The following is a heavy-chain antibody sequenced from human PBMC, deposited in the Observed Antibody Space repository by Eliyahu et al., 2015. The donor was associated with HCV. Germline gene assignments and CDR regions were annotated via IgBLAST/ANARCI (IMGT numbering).Heavy chain of an antibody. J-gene: IGHJ4*02. CDR1: GFTFSASX. CDR3: SRQTVSCHDY. V-gene: IGHV3-73*02. Sequence: EVQLVXSGGALVRPGGSLXLSCXASGFTFSASXXHWVRQASGKGLEWVGRXRRRSDXHATEYAASVQGRFTLSRDDSTNTAYLQMNNLEAGDTAIYYCSRQTVSCHDYWGQGTLVTVSS. CDR2: XRRRSDXHAT. D-gene: IGHD2-2*01.